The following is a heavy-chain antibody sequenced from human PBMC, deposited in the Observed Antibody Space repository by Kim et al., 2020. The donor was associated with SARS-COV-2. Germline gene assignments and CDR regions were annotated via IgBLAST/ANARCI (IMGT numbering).Heavy chain of an antibody. CDR3: ARVTGGYGYGYYFDH. D-gene: IGHD5-18*01. J-gene: IGHJ4*02. CDR2: IYAGGNT. Sequence: GGSLRLSCAVSGFIVSHNFMNWVRQAPGKGLEWVSVIYAGGNTDYAGSVKGRFTISRDNSKNKLYLQMNSLRAEDTAVYYCARVTGGYGYGYYFDHWGQGTLVTVSS. CDR1: GFIVSHNF. V-gene: IGHV3-53*01.